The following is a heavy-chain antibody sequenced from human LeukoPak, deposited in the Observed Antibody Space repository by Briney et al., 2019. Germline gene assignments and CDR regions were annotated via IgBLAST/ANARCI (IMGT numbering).Heavy chain of an antibody. CDR2: VYYTGST. J-gene: IGHJ4*02. D-gene: IGHD5-24*01. CDR3: ARHGPPMQRQFYDS. Sequence: SETLSLTCTVSGDSISGSSYYWAWIRQPPGKGLEWIGSVYYTGSTYYMSSLKSRVTISADTSKNLFSLKVNSMTAADAAVYYCARHGPPMQRQFYDSWGQGTLVTVSS. V-gene: IGHV4-39*01. CDR1: GDSISGSSYY.